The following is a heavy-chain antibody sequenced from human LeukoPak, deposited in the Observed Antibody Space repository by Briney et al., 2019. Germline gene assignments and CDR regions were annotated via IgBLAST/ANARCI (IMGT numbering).Heavy chain of an antibody. Sequence: PGRSLRLSCATSGFTFSNYGMHWVRQAPGKGLEWVAVIWYDGSNKYYADSVKGRFTVSRDNSKNTLYLQMNSLRAEDTAVYYCANNFDYWGQGTLVTVSS. V-gene: IGHV3-33*03. J-gene: IGHJ4*02. CDR2: IWYDGSNK. CDR1: GFTFSNYG. CDR3: ANNFDY.